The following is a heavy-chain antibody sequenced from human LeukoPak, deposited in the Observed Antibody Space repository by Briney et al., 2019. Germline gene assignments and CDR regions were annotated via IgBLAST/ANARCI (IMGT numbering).Heavy chain of an antibody. CDR2: INPNSGGT. J-gene: IGHJ4*02. D-gene: IGHD4-17*01. CDR1: GYMFTGYY. Sequence: ASVKVSCKASGYMFTGYYMHWVRQAPGQGLEWMGWINPNSGGTNYAQKFQGRVTMTRDTSISTAYMDLNRLRSDDTAVYYCARDRDYGDYVYVFVYWGQGTLVTVSS. CDR3: ARDRDYGDYVYVFVY. V-gene: IGHV1-2*02.